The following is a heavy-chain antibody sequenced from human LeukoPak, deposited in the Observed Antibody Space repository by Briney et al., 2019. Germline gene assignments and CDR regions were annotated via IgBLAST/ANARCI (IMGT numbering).Heavy chain of an antibody. CDR1: GDSISSYY. D-gene: IGHD6-6*01. Sequence: SETLSLTCTVSGDSISSYYWSWIRQPPGKGLEWIGYIYTSGGTNYIPSLKGRVTISIDTSKNQSSLKLSSVTAADSAVYYCARLTRLSTSPDRYYLDYWGRGTLVTVSS. CDR2: IYTSGGT. J-gene: IGHJ4*02. V-gene: IGHV4-4*09. CDR3: ARLTRLSTSPDRYYLDY.